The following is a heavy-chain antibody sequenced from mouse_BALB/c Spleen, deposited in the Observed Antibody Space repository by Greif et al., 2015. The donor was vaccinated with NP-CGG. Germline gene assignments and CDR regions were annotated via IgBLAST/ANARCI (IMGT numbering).Heavy chain of an antibody. CDR3: ARRTGTGAMDY. J-gene: IGHJ4*01. Sequence: VQLQQSGPELVKPGASVKISCKASGYTFTDYYINWVKQKPGQGLEWIGWIYPGSGNTKYNEKFKGKATLTVDTSSSIAYMQLSSLTSEDTAVYFCARRTGTGAMDYWGQGTSVTVSS. D-gene: IGHD4-1*01. CDR1: GYTFTDYY. V-gene: IGHV1-84*02. CDR2: IYPGSGNT.